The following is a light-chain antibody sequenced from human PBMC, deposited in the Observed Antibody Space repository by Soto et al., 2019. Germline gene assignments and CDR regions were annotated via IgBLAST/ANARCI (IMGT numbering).Light chain of an antibody. CDR2: DDN. CDR1: SSNIGNNA. V-gene: IGLV1-36*01. Sequence: QSVLTQPPSVSAAPGQKVTISCSGSSSNIGNNAVNWYQQLPGKAPQLLIQDDNRESSGGSHRFSGSNSGTSASLAISDLLSEDEAHYYCAAWDDSRNGPVFGGGTKLTVL. J-gene: IGLJ3*02. CDR3: AAWDDSRNGPV.